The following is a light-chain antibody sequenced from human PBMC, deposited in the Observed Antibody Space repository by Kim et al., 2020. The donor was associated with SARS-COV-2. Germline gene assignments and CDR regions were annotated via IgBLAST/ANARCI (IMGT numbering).Light chain of an antibody. CDR2: GTS. J-gene: IGKJ2*01. Sequence: APGERATLSCRASQSVASNHIAWFQQKPGQTPRLLIYGTSSRVTGIPDRFSASGSGTDFTLTISRLEPEDFAVYDCQQYDNAPYTFGQGTKLEI. CDR3: QQYDNAPYT. CDR1: QSVASNH. V-gene: IGKV3-20*01.